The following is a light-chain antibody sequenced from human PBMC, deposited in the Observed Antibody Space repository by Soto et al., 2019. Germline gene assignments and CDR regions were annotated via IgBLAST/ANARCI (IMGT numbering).Light chain of an antibody. CDR1: QSISFW. J-gene: IGKJ1*01. Sequence: DIQMTQSPSTLSASVGDRVTITCLASQSISFWLAWFPQKPGNAPKLLIYKASTLESGVASRFSGSGSGTEFTLTISSLQPDGSATYYCQQYNNRWTFGHGTKVEI. CDR2: KAS. CDR3: QQYNNRWT. V-gene: IGKV1-5*03.